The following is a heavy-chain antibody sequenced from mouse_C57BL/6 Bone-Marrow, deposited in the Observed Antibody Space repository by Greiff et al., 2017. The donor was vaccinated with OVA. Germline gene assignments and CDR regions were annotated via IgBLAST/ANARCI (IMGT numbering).Heavy chain of an antibody. CDR2: ISYDGSN. Sequence: EVKLMESGPGLVKPSQSLSLTCSVTGYSITSGYYWNWIRQFPGNKLEWMGYISYDGSNNYNPSLKNRISITRDTSKNQFFLKLNSVTTEDTATYYCARGELGRWCFDVWGTGTTVTVSS. J-gene: IGHJ1*03. V-gene: IGHV3-6*01. CDR3: ARGELGRWCFDV. D-gene: IGHD4-1*01. CDR1: GYSITSGYY.